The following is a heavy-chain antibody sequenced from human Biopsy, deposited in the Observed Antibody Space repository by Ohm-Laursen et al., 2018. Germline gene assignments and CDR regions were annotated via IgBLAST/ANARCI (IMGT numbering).Heavy chain of an antibody. CDR3: ARGDYFDSNGYFWFDP. J-gene: IGHJ5*02. V-gene: IGHV4-31*01. CDR1: GGSISSGGSY. Sequence: SDTLSLTCTVSGGSISSGGSYWRWIRQRPGKGLEWIGYIFNSANTYYNPSLKNLITISGDTSKNQFSLKLKSVTAADTAVYYCARGDYFDSNGYFWFDPWGQGTLVTVSS. CDR2: IFNSANT. D-gene: IGHD3-22*01.